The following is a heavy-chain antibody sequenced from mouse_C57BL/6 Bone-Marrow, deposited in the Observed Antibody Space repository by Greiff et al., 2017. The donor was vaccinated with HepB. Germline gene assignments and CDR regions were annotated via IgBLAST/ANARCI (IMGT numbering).Heavy chain of an antibody. Sequence: EVHLVESGGGLVQPGGSLSLSCAASGFTFTDYYMSWVRQPPGKALEWLGFIRNKANGYTTEYSASVKGRFTISRDNSQSILYLQMNALRAEDSATYYCARYARLRRAAWFAYWGQGTLVTVSA. D-gene: IGHD2-4*01. CDR2: IRNKANGYTT. CDR3: ARYARLRRAAWFAY. J-gene: IGHJ3*01. V-gene: IGHV7-3*01. CDR1: GFTFTDYY.